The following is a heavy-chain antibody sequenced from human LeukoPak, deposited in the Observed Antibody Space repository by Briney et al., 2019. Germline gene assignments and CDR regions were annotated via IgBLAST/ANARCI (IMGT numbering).Heavy chain of an antibody. CDR1: GFTFSSYG. Sequence: PGRSLRLSCAASGFTFSSYGMHWVRQAPGKGLEWVAVIWYDGSSKYYADSVKGRFTISRDNSKNTLYLQMNSLRDEDTAVYYCAKGDTYYDLLTCFDFWGPGTLVTVSS. J-gene: IGHJ4*02. D-gene: IGHD3-9*01. V-gene: IGHV3-33*06. CDR2: IWYDGSSK. CDR3: AKGDTYYDLLTCFDF.